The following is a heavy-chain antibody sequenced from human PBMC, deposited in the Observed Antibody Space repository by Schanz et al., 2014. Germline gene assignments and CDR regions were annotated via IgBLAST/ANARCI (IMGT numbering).Heavy chain of an antibody. CDR1: GFTVNTNY. CDR3: CRSGSPIYYHGLDV. CDR2: MYINSGST. D-gene: IGHD3-10*01. V-gene: IGHV3-53*01. J-gene: IGHJ6*02. Sequence: EVQLVESGGGLIQPGGSLRLSCAVSGFTVNTNYMSWVRQAPGKGLEWISSMYINSGSTQYADSVKGRFIISRDNSDNTLYLQMNNLRAEDTAVYYCCRSGSPIYYHGLDVWGQGTTVTVSS.